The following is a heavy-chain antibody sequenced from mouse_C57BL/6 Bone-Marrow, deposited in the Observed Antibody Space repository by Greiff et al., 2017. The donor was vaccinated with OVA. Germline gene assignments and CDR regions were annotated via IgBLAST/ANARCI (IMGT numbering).Heavy chain of an antibody. CDR1: GYTFTSYT. V-gene: IGHV1-4*01. CDR3: ARWAIYYYAY. Sequence: VQLVESGAELARPGASVKMSCKASGYTFTSYTMHWVKQRPGQGLEWIGYINPSSGYTKYNQKFKDQAKLTADKSSSTAYMQLSSLTSEDSAVYYCARWAIYYYAYWGQGTLVTVSA. D-gene: IGHD2-1*01. CDR2: INPSSGYT. J-gene: IGHJ3*01.